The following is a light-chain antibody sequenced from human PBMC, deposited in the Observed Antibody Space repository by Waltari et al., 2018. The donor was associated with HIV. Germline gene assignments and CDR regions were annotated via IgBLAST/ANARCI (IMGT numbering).Light chain of an antibody. V-gene: IGLV2-23*02. J-gene: IGLJ2*01. Sequence: QSALTQPASVSGAPGQSITISCTGTTGHVARYNLVSWDHQHPDKAPKLRIYEVNKRPPGLSTRFSGSKFGNTASLTISGLQSEDEADYYCCSYAGTNAFVAFGGGTKLTVL. CDR1: TGHVARYNL. CDR2: EVN. CDR3: CSYAGTNAFVA.